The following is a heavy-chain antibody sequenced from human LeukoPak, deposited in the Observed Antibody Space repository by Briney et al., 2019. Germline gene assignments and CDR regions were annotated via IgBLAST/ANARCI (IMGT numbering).Heavy chain of an antibody. Sequence: SETLSLTCAVYGGSFSCYYWSWIRQPPGKGLEWIGEINHSGSTNYNTSLKTRVTISVDTSKNQFSLKLSSVTAADTAVYYCASSTWIQLWPTLEYWGQGTLVTVSS. V-gene: IGHV4-34*01. CDR1: GGSFSCYY. D-gene: IGHD5-18*01. J-gene: IGHJ4*02. CDR2: INHSGST. CDR3: ASSTWIQLWPTLEY.